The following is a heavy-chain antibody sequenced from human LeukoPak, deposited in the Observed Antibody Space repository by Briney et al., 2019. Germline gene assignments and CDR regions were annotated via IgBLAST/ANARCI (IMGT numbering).Heavy chain of an antibody. D-gene: IGHD3-9*01. Sequence: PGGSLRLSCAASGFTFSSYAMYWVRQAPGKGLEWVAVISYDGRNKYYAESVKGRFTISRDNSKNTLYLQMNSLRAEDTAVYYCARDWEHDILTGYYISGLEDWGQGTLVTVS. J-gene: IGHJ4*02. CDR3: ARDWEHDILTGYYISGLED. V-gene: IGHV3-30-3*01. CDR2: ISYDGRNK. CDR1: GFTFSSYA.